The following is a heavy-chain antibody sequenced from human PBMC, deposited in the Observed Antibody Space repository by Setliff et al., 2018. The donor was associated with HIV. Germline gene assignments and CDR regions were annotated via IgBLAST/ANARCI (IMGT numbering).Heavy chain of an antibody. V-gene: IGHV3-15*06. D-gene: IGHD3-22*01. Sequence: PGGSLSLSCAASGFTFRNAWMSWVRQAPGKGLEWVGRIKSKSDGGAVHYAAPVKGRFTISRDDSQDTLYLEMNSLTNEDTAMYYCTTYSSVYYHSDCWGQGTLVTVSS. CDR3: TTYSSVYYHSDC. J-gene: IGHJ4*02. CDR2: IKSKSDGGAV. CDR1: GFTFRNAW.